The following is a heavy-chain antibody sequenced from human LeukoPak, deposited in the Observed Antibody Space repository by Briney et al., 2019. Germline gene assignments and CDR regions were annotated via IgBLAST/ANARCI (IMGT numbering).Heavy chain of an antibody. CDR3: AVTPGVAAFDI. J-gene: IGHJ3*02. CDR1: GGSISSYY. CDR2: IYYSGST. D-gene: IGHD4-23*01. Sequence: NPSETLSLTCTVSGGSISSYYWSWIRQPPGKGLEWIGYIYYSGSTNYNPSLKSRVTISVDKSKNQFSLKLSSVTAADTAVYYCAVTPGVAAFDIWGQGTMVTVSS. V-gene: IGHV4-59*12.